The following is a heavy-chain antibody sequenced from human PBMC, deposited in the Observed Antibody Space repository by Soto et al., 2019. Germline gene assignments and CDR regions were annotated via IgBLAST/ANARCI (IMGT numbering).Heavy chain of an antibody. D-gene: IGHD6-13*01. V-gene: IGHV5-51*01. CDR3: ARSPRSSPYFDF. J-gene: IGHJ4*02. CDR1: GYTFSNVW. CDR2: IYPGDHET. Sequence: PGESLKISCHCSGYTFSNVWIGWVRQLPWQGLEWMGIIYPGDHETRYSPSFLGKVTISAETSINTAYLQWSSLEASDSAFYFCARSPRSSPYFDFWGQGALVTVSS.